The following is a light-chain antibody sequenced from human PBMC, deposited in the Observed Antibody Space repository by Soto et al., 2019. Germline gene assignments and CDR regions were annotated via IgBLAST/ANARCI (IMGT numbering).Light chain of an antibody. CDR1: QSVGTY. Sequence: ENLLTQSPGTLSLSPLERATLSCRASQSVGTYLAWYQQKPGQAPRLLIFGASSRATGIPDRFSGSGSGTDFTLTISGLQPEDFAVYYCQQYGTSPGTFGQGTKVDIK. CDR2: GAS. CDR3: QQYGTSPGT. J-gene: IGKJ1*01. V-gene: IGKV3-20*01.